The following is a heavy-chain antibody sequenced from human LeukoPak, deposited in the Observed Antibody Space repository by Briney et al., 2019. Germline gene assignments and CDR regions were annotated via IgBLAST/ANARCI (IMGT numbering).Heavy chain of an antibody. J-gene: IGHJ4*02. Sequence: PSETPSLTCTVSGVSLSIVDYYWGWIRQPPGKGLEWIGYIYYSGSTYYNPSLKSRVTISLDTSKNQFSLKLTPVTAADTAVYYCAVMVRGVFNYWGQGTLVTVSS. V-gene: IGHV4-30-4*01. CDR2: IYYSGST. CDR3: AVMVRGVFNY. CDR1: GVSLSIVDYY. D-gene: IGHD3-10*01.